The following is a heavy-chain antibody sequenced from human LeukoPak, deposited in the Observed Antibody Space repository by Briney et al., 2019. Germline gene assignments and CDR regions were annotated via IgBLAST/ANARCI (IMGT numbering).Heavy chain of an antibody. CDR2: ISSSGSTI. CDR1: GFTFSGYG. D-gene: IGHD3-22*01. J-gene: IGHJ6*03. CDR3: ARGITYYYDSSGYPTFYYMDV. V-gene: IGHV3-48*04. Sequence: GGSLRLSCAASGFTFSGYGMNWVRQAPGKGLEWVSYISSSGSTIYYADSVKGRFTISRDNAKNSLDLQMNSLRAEDTAVYYCARGITYYYDSSGYPTFYYMDVWGKGTTVTVSS.